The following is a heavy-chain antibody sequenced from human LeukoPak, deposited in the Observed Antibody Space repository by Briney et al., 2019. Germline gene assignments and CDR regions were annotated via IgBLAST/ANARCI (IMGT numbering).Heavy chain of an antibody. CDR2: ISSRATTI. J-gene: IGHJ4*02. V-gene: IGHV3-11*01. CDR3: AKVGQPWSIWDYFDY. CDR1: GFTFSDYY. D-gene: IGHD3-16*01. Sequence: PGGSLRLSCTASGFTFSDYYINWIRQAPGKGLEWLGYISSRATTIYYADSVKGRFTISRDNAKNTLYLQMNSLRAGDTAVYYCAKVGQPWSIWDYFDYWGQGTLVTVSS.